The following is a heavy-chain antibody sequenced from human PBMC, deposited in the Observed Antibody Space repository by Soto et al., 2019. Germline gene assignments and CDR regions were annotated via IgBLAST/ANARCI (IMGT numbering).Heavy chain of an antibody. CDR1: GFTFSRHW. V-gene: IGHV3-74*01. CDR2: IKTEGSS. D-gene: IGHD3-10*01. Sequence: GGSLRLSCAASGFTFSRHWMHWVRQAPGKGLVWVSRIKTEGSSSFADSVKGRFTISRDNAKNTLYLQMNSLRDEDTAVYYCARDMRAVPWYGGVSSAFDIWGQGTVVTVSS. J-gene: IGHJ3*02. CDR3: ARDMRAVPWYGGVSSAFDI.